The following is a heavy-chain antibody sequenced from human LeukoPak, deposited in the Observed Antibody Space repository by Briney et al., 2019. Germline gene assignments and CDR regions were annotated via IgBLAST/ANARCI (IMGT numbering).Heavy chain of an antibody. CDR2: IRQDGNQE. J-gene: IGHJ1*01. CDR1: GFTFSSHW. Sequence: GGSLRLSCAASGFTFSSHWMSWVRQAPGQGLEWVANIRQDGNQEKYVDSVKGRFTISRDNAKNSLYLQMNSLRAEDTAVYYCATYSSLNRREFQYWGQGTLLTVSS. CDR3: ATYSSLNRREFQY. D-gene: IGHD3-22*01. V-gene: IGHV3-7*01.